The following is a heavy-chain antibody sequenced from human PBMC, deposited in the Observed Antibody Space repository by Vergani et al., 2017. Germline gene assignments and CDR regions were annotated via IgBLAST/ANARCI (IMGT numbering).Heavy chain of an antibody. CDR1: GGSISSSSYY. J-gene: IGHJ4*02. CDR3: ARQPHLRAALHFDY. D-gene: IGHD6-6*01. CDR2: IYYSGST. Sequence: QLQLQESGPGLVKPSETLSLTCTVSGGSISSSSYYWGWIRQPPGKGLEWIGSIYYSGSTSYNPSLKSRVTISVDTSKNQFSLKLSSVTAADTAVYYCARQPHLRAALHFDYWGQGTLVTVSS. V-gene: IGHV4-39*01.